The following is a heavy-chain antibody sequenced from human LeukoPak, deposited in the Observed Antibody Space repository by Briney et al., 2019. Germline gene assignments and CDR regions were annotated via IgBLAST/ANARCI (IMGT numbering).Heavy chain of an antibody. CDR2: MNPNSGNT. CDR1: GYTFTSYD. D-gene: IGHD6-6*01. CDR3: ALCIAARPYWFDP. J-gene: IGHJ5*02. V-gene: IGHV1-8*01. Sequence: GASVKVSCKASGYTFTSYDINWVRQATAQGHEWMGWMNPNSGNTGYAQKFQGRVTMTRNTSISTAYMELSSLRSEDTAVDYSALCIAARPYWFDPWGQGTLVTVSS.